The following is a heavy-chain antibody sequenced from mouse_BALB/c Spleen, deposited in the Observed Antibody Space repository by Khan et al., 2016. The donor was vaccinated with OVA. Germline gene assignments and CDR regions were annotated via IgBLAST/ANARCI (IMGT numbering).Heavy chain of an antibody. V-gene: IGHV1S81*02. CDR3: ARSGYGNPFAY. CDR1: GYTFTSYY. CDR2: INPNNGDS. J-gene: IGHJ3*01. D-gene: IGHD2-1*01. Sequence: QVQLQQSGAELVKPGTSVKISCKASGYTFTSYYMYWVKQRPGQGLEWIGGINPNNGDSHFNEKFKSKATMTVEKSSSTAYMQLGILASADSSVYDGARSGYGNPFAYGGQGTLVTFSA.